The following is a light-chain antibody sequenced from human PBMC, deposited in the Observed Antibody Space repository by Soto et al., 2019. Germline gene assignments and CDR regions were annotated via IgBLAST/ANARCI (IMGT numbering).Light chain of an antibody. CDR1: QSVSSSY. J-gene: IGKJ5*01. CDR2: GAS. Sequence: EIVLTQSPGTLSLSPGERATLSCRASQSVSSSYLAWYQQKPGQAPRLLIYGASSRATGIPDRFSGSGSGKHFPLTISRLEPEDFAVYYCRQYDSSPITFGQGTRLEIK. V-gene: IGKV3-20*01. CDR3: RQYDSSPIT.